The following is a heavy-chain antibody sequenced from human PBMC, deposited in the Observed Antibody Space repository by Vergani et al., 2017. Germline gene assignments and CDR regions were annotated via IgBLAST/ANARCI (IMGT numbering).Heavy chain of an antibody. CDR2: ISGSGGST. Sequence: EVKLLESGGDLVKPGGSLRLSCAASGFTSTQYAMNWVRQAPGKGLEWVSGISGSGGSTYYAGSVKGRFTISRYSSKNTLYLQMNSLSAGDTAVYYCANANPRNSGYDYLFFYHAMDVWGQGTTVTVSS. J-gene: IGHJ6*02. D-gene: IGHD5-12*01. V-gene: IGHV3-23*01. CDR3: ANANPRNSGYDYLFFYHAMDV. CDR1: GFTSTQYA.